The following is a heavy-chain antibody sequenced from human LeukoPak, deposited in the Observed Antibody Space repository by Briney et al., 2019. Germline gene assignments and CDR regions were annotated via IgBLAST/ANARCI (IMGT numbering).Heavy chain of an antibody. V-gene: IGHV4-59*01. CDR1: GGSISSYY. J-gene: IGHJ4*02. D-gene: IGHD1-26*01. CDR3: ARFFGGSFGDYVDY. CDR2: VYYSGST. Sequence: PSETLSLTCTVSGGSISSYYWSWVRQPPGKRLEWIGYVYYSGSTNYNPSLKSRVTISIDTSKNQFSLKLTSVTAADTAVYYCARFFGGSFGDYVDYWGQGTLVTVSS.